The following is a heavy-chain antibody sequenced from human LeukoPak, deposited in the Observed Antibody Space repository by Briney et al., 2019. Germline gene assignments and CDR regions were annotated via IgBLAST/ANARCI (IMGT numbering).Heavy chain of an antibody. CDR1: GFTFSSYA. J-gene: IGHJ6*02. CDR3: ARAYYYYGMDV. Sequence: LRLSCAASGFTFSSYAMSWVRQAPGKGLEWIGYIYYSGSTYYNPSLKSRVTISVDTSKNQFSLKLSSVTAADTAVYYCARAYYYYGMDVWGQGTTVTVSS. CDR2: IYYSGST. V-gene: IGHV4-31*02.